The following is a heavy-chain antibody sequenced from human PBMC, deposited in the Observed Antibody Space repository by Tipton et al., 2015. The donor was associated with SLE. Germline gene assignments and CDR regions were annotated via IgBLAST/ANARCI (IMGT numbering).Heavy chain of an antibody. CDR2: IYYSGGT. D-gene: IGHD3-22*01. Sequence: TLSLTCTVSGGSISSYYWSWIRQPPGKGLEWIGYIYYSGGTNYNPSLKSRVTISVDTSKNQFSLKLSSVTAADTAVYYCARRLGSSGFDYWGQGTLVTVSS. CDR3: ARRLGSSGFDY. V-gene: IGHV4-59*08. J-gene: IGHJ4*02. CDR1: GGSISSYY.